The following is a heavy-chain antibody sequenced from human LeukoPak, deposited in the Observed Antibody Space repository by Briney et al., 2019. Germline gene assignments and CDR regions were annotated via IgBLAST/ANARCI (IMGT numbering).Heavy chain of an antibody. D-gene: IGHD3-10*01. V-gene: IGHV3-23*01. CDR1: GVTFCGYA. CDR3: EKRGVVIRVILVDFHKEGYYFES. Sequence: VGSLRHSCADSGVTFCGYAMSWVREAPGKGLEWVAGISGSVGGANYADSVKGRFTISRDNPKNTLFLQMNNLSADATAVYFFEKRGVVIRVILVDFHKEGYYFESRGQGTPVTVSS. CDR2: ISGSVGGA. J-gene: IGHJ4*02.